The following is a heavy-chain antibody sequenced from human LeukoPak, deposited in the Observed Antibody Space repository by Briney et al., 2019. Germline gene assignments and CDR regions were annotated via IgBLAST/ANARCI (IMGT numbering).Heavy chain of an antibody. V-gene: IGHV1-69*13. CDR3: ARGTRDGYINFDY. CDR2: IIPIFGTA. CDR1: GYTFTSYG. D-gene: IGHD5-24*01. Sequence: SVKVSCKASGYTFTSYGISWVRQAPGQGLEWMGGIIPIFGTANYAQKFQGRVTITADESTSTAYMELSSLRSEDTAVYYCARGTRDGYINFDYWGQGTLVTVSS. J-gene: IGHJ4*02.